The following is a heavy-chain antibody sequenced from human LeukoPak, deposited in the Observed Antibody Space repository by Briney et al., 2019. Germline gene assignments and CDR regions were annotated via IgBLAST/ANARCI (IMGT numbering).Heavy chain of an antibody. CDR1: GFIFSTYS. J-gene: IGHJ3*02. CDR3: GRHGGAFEM. CDR2: ISGGSSYI. Sequence: GSLRLSCAASGFIFSTYSMNWVRQAPGKGLEYVSSISGGSSYIYYADSVKGRFTISRDNAKNSLYLQMNSLRVEDTAVYYCGRHGGAFEMWGQGTMVTVSS. V-gene: IGHV3-21*01.